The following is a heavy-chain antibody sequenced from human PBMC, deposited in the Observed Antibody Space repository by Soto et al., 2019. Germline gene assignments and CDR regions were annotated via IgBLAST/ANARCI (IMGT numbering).Heavy chain of an antibody. D-gene: IGHD3-16*01. Sequence: GESLKISCEGSGYSFTNYWINWVRQMPGKGLEWMGRIDPSDSYTNYSPSFQGHVTISADKSISTAYLQWSSLKASDTAMYYCASLYHYYGMDVWGQGTTVTVSS. CDR1: GYSFTNYW. CDR2: IDPSDSYT. J-gene: IGHJ6*02. CDR3: ASLYHYYGMDV. V-gene: IGHV5-10-1*01.